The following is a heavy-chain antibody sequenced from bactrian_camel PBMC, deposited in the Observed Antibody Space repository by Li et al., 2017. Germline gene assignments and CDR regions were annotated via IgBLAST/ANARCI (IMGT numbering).Heavy chain of an antibody. CDR1: GYTYSSNC. CDR3: ANSLVG. Sequence: HVQLVESGGGQVQAGGSLRLSCAASGYTYSSNCLAWFRQAPGKGLEWVSAVNSDGDSTYYTDSVKGRFTISRDNAKNTLYLQLNSLKTEDTAMYYCANSLVGWGQGTQVTVS. CDR2: VNSDGDST. J-gene: IGHJ4*01. D-gene: IGHD2*01. V-gene: IGHV3S1*01.